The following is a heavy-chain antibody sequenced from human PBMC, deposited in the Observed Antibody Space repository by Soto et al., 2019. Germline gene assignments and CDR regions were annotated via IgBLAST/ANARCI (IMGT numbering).Heavy chain of an antibody. V-gene: IGHV5-51*01. J-gene: IGHJ4*02. CDR3: ARESTGQFDY. CDR1: GYSFTSYW. CDR2: IYPSNSNT. Sequence: GESLEICCKGFGYSFTSYWIGWVRQMPGKGLEWMGIIYPSNSNTRYSPSFQGQVTISADTSISTVYLQWDSLNASDTAIYHCARESTGQFDYWGQGTQVTVSS. D-gene: IGHD2-2*01.